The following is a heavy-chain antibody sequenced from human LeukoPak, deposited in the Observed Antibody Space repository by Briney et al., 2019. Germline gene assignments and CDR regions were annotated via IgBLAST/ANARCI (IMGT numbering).Heavy chain of an antibody. CDR1: GFSLSSTGVG. CDR2: IYWDDNK. CDR3: AHYGDYRFLFYFDH. D-gene: IGHD4-17*01. V-gene: IGHV2-5*02. Sequence: SGPTLVKPTQTLTLTCTFSGFSLSSTGVGVGWIRQPPGKALEWLALIYWDDNKLYSPSLKRRLTITKDTSKNRVVLTMTNMDPVDTATYYCAHYGDYRFLFYFDHWGQGTLVTVSS. J-gene: IGHJ4*02.